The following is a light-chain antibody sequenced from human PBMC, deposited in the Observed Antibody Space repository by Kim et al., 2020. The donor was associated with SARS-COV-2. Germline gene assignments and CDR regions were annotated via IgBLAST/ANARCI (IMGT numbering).Light chain of an antibody. CDR3: QQNGSSPIT. CDR2: DAS. V-gene: IGKV3-20*01. Sequence: EIVVTQSPGTLSVSPGERATLSCRASQSVSNFLAWYQQKSGQAPRLLIYDASSRANDIPDRFSGSGSGTDFTLTITRLEPEDFAVYYCQQNGSSPITFGEGTRLEIK. CDR1: QSVSNF. J-gene: IGKJ5*01.